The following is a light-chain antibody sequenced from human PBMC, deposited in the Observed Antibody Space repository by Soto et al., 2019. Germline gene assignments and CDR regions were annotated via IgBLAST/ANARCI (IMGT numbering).Light chain of an antibody. J-gene: IGKJ1*01. CDR1: QSIDIW. Sequence: DIQMTQSPSTLSASVGDRVTITCRASQSIDIWLAWYQQKPGKAPELLIYDASSLESGVPSRFSGSGSGTEFTLTVSSLQSDDFATYYCQEYKSYLGTFGQGTKVDIK. CDR2: DAS. V-gene: IGKV1-5*01. CDR3: QEYKSYLGT.